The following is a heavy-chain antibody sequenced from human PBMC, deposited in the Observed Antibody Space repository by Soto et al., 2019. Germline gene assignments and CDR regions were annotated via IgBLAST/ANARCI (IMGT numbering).Heavy chain of an antibody. V-gene: IGHV3-21*01. Sequence: EVQLVESGGGLVKPGGSLRLSCAASGFTFSSYSMGWVRQAPGKGLEWVAYISSSGSYIYYADSVKGRFTVSRDNAKKSVLLQMNSLRAEDTAVYYCARGGDDLNSFDPWGQGTLVTVSS. CDR2: ISSSGSYI. CDR3: ARGGDDLNSFDP. CDR1: GFTFSSYS. J-gene: IGHJ5*02. D-gene: IGHD3-16*01.